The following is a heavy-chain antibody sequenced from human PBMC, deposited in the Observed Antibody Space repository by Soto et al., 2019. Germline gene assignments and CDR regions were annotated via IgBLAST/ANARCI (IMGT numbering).Heavy chain of an antibody. J-gene: IGHJ4*02. D-gene: IGHD3-10*01. V-gene: IGHV2-5*02. Sequence: QITLKESGPTLVKPTQTLTLTCTFSGFSLSTSGVGVGWIRQPPGKALEWLALIYWDDDKRYSPSLKSRLTIPTDTSKHQVVLTTPNMDPVDTATYYCAHRPGEGGSGSYYFDYWGQGTLVTVSS. CDR3: AHRPGEGGSGSYYFDY. CDR2: IYWDDDK. CDR1: GFSLSTSGVG.